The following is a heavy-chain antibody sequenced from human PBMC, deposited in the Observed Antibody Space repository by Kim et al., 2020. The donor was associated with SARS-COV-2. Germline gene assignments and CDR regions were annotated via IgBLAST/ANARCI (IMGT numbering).Heavy chain of an antibody. D-gene: IGHD3-22*01. V-gene: IGHV4-4*02. J-gene: IGHJ3*02. Sequence: SETLSLTCAVSGGSISSSNWWSWVRQPPGKGLEWIGEIYHSGSTNYNPSLKSRVTISVDKSKNQFSLKLSSVTAADTAVYYCARGYYYDSSGYFNAFDIWGQGTMVTVSS. CDR3: ARGYYYDSSGYFNAFDI. CDR2: IYHSGST. CDR1: GGSISSSNW.